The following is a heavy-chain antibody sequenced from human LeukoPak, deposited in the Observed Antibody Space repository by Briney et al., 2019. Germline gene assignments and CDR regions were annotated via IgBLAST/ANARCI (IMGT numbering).Heavy chain of an antibody. V-gene: IGHV3-23*01. CDR2: IGGSGGST. J-gene: IGHJ4*02. D-gene: IGHD2-15*01. CDR3: AKGGGSSCYSPSEC. Sequence: SGGSLRLSCAASGFTFSRYAMSWVRQALGKGLECVSDIGGSGGSTYSADSVKGRFTTTRNNTKNTLYLQMNSLRAEETAVYYCAKGGGSSCYSPSECWGQGTLVTVSS. CDR1: GFTFSRYA.